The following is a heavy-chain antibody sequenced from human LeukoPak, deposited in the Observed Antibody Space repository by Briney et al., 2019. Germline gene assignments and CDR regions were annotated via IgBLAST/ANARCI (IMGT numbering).Heavy chain of an antibody. J-gene: IGHJ4*02. CDR1: GFTFSSYG. V-gene: IGHV3-23*01. CDR3: AKGNDFWSGSFFDY. CDR2: ISGSGGST. Sequence: GGSLRLSCAASGFTFSSYGMNWVRQAPGKGLEWVSVISGSGGSTYYTDSVKGRFTISRDNSKNTLYLQMNSLRAEDTAVYYCAKGNDFWSGSFFDYWGQGTLVTVSS. D-gene: IGHD3-3*01.